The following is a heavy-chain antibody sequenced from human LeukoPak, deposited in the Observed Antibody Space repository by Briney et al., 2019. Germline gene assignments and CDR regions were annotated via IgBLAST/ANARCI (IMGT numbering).Heavy chain of an antibody. J-gene: IGHJ4*02. CDR1: GFTFSSYA. D-gene: IGHD3-3*01. CDR2: ISGSGGST. Sequence: GGSLRLSCAASGFTFSSYAMGWVRQAPGKGLEWVSAISGSGGSTYYADSVKGRFTISRDNSKNTLYLQMNSLRAEDTAVYYCAKAAYDYDFWSGYYYYFDYWGQGTLVTVSS. V-gene: IGHV3-23*01. CDR3: AKAAYDYDFWSGYYYYFDY.